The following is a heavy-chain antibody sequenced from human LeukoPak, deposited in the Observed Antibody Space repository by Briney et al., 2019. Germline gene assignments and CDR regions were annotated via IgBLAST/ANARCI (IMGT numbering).Heavy chain of an antibody. D-gene: IGHD6-13*01. Sequence: ASVTVSCKASVYTFTAYYIHWVRQAPGQGLEWMGWINPNRGGTEYAKKFQGRVTMTRDRSVSTAYMELNSLSSDDTAIYFCARVSDKIILSAAGTGGDYFDYWGHGTLVTVSS. J-gene: IGHJ4*01. V-gene: IGHV1-2*02. CDR1: VYTFTAYY. CDR3: ARVSDKIILSAAGTGGDYFDY. CDR2: INPNRGGT.